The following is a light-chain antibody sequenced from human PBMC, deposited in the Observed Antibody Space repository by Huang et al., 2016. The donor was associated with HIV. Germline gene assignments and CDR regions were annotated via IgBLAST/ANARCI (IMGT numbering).Light chain of an antibody. J-gene: IGKJ3*01. CDR1: QNIDIH. Sequence: DIQMTQSPSSLSAFVGDNVTITCRASQNIDIHLNWYQQKPGKGTKLLIYTTSTLYSGVPSRFSGSGSGTHFTLTINSLQPEDSATYSCQQSYSSPRVTFGPGTKINI. CDR3: QQSYSSPRVT. CDR2: TTS. V-gene: IGKV1-39*01.